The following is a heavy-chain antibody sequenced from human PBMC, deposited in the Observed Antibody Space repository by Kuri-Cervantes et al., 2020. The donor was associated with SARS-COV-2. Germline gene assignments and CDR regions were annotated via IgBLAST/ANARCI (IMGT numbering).Heavy chain of an antibody. Sequence: SETLSLTCAISGDSVSSNSAAWNWIRQSPSRGLEWLGRTYYRSKWYNDYAVSVKSRITINPDTSKNQFSLQLNSVTPEDTAVYYCARHHYDFWSGYYPYYFDYWGQGTLVTVSS. CDR3: ARHHYDFWSGYYPYYFDY. V-gene: IGHV6-1*01. CDR2: TYYRSKWYN. J-gene: IGHJ4*02. CDR1: GDSVSSNSAA. D-gene: IGHD3-3*01.